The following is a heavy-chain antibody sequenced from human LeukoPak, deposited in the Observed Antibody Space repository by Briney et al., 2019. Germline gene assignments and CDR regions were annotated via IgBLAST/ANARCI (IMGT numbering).Heavy chain of an antibody. CDR3: ARDGYCSGGSCHTLSNSYNWFDP. D-gene: IGHD2-15*01. CDR2: ISSSSSYI. Sequence: GGSLRLSCAASGFTFSSYSMNWVRQAPGKGLEWVSSISSSSSYIYYADSVKGRFTISRDNAKNSLYLQMNSLRAEDTAVYYCARDGYCSGGSCHTLSNSYNWFDPWGQGTLVTVSS. CDR1: GFTFSSYS. J-gene: IGHJ5*02. V-gene: IGHV3-21*01.